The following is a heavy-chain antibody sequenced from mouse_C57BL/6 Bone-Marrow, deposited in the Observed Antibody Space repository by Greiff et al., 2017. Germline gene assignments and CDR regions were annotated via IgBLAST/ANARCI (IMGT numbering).Heavy chain of an antibody. CDR1: GYTFTSYW. CDR3: ARGGLRRRKNAMDY. Sequence: VQLQQSGAELARPGASVKLSCKASGYTFTSYWMHWVKQRPGRGLEWIGRIDPNSGGTKYNEKFKSKATLTVDKPSSTAYMQLSSLTSEDSAVYYCARGGLRRRKNAMDYWGQGTSVTVSS. CDR2: IDPNSGGT. V-gene: IGHV1-72*01. J-gene: IGHJ4*01. D-gene: IGHD2-4*01.